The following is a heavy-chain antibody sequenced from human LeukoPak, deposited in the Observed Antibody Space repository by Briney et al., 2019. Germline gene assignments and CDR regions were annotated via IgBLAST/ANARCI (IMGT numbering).Heavy chain of an antibody. V-gene: IGHV3-23*01. CDR1: VFTFISYA. CDR3: AKDGSGSYYSND. J-gene: IGHJ4*02. Sequence: GGSLRLSCVSSVFTFISYAMSWGRQAPGKGLEWVSAISGSGGSTYYADSVKGGFTISRDNSKNTLYLQMNSLRAEDTAVYYCAKDGSGSYYSNDWGQGTLVTVSS. CDR2: ISGSGGST. D-gene: IGHD3-10*01.